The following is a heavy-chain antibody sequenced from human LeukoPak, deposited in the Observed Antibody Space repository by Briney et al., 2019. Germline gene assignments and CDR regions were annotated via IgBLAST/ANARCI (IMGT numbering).Heavy chain of an antibody. V-gene: IGHV1-46*01. D-gene: IGHD2-8*02. CDR1: GYTFTNYY. J-gene: IGHJ4*02. CDR2: ISPSGTST. Sequence: ASVKVSCKASGYTFTNYYMHWVRQAPGQGLEWVGLISPSGTSTNYAQKFRGRVTMTRDTSPTTVYMELSSLRSDDTAVYYCAREESGGYFDYWGQGTLVSVSS. CDR3: AREESGGYFDY.